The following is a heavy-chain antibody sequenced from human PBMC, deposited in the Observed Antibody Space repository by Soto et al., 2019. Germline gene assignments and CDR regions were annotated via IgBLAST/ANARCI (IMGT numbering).Heavy chain of an antibody. V-gene: IGHV4-59*08. D-gene: IGHD3-10*01. CDR3: ARQGIGNLHGLVDV. J-gene: IGHJ6*02. CDR2: VYYNGGS. CDR1: GGSIDGYN. Sequence: QVQLQESGPGLVKPSETLSLTCTVSGGSIDGYNCAWIRQPPGKALEWVGYVYYNGGSSYNPSLKXXVXXSMDTSKSQFSLQLRSVTAADTAVYYYARQGIGNLHGLVDVWGRGTTVTVSS.